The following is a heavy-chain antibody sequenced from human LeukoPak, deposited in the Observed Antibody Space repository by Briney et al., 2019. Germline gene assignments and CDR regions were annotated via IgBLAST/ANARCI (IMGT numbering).Heavy chain of an antibody. V-gene: IGHV3-33*01. CDR3: SRSRGYDGSGYYYGFFDY. J-gene: IGHJ4*02. CDR2: IWFDGSKQ. D-gene: IGHD3-22*01. CDR1: GFTFSNYG. Sequence: PGGSLRLSCAASGFTFSNYGMHWVRQAPGKGLEWVAVIWFDGSKQYHADSVKGRFTISRDNSKKTLYLQMNSLRAEDTAVSYWSRSRGYDGSGYYYGFFDYWGQGTLVTVSS.